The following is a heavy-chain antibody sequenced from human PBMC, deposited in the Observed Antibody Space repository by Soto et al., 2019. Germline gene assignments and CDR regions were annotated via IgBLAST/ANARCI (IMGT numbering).Heavy chain of an antibody. V-gene: IGHV1-8*01. CDR1: GYPFSAFD. J-gene: IGHJ4*02. CDR2: MNPDSGDT. CDR3: VRQPGGVATPGDDY. D-gene: IGHD2-2*01. Sequence: QVQLVQSGAEVKKPGASVKVSCEASGYPFSAFDINWVRQAGGQGLEWMGWMNPDSGDTAFAQRFQDRITLTRSASSITAYMELSRLTAYDTAVYFCVRQPGGVATPGDDYWGQGTLVTVSS.